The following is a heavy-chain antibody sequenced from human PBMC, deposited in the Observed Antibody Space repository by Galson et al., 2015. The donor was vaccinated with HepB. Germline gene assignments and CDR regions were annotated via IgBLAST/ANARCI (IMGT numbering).Heavy chain of an antibody. D-gene: IGHD5-18*01. CDR2: ISYDGSNK. Sequence: SLRLSCAASGFTFSSYAMHWVRQAPGKGLEWVAVISYDGSNKYYADSVKGRFTISRDNSKNTLYLQMNSLRAEDTAVYYCARSGYSYGLYYYYGMDVWGQGTTVTVSS. J-gene: IGHJ6*02. V-gene: IGHV3-30*04. CDR3: ARSGYSYGLYYYYGMDV. CDR1: GFTFSSYA.